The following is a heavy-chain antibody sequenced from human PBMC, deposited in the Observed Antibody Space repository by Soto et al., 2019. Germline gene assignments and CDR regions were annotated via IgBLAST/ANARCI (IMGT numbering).Heavy chain of an antibody. CDR3: AKEHCSNGVCYKLSYYHMDV. V-gene: IGHV3-30*18. D-gene: IGHD2-8*01. CDR2: ISYDGTTI. CDR1: GFTFSSYG. Sequence: QVQLVESGGGVVQPGRSLRLSCAASGFTFSSYGMHWVRQAPGEGLEWVAVISYDGTTIKYADSVKGRFTLSRDNSKNTLYLQMNSLRTEDTAVYYCAKEHCSNGVCYKLSYYHMDVWGQGTTVTVSS. J-gene: IGHJ6*02.